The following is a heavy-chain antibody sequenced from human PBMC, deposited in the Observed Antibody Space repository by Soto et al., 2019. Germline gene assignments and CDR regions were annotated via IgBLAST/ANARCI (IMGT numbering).Heavy chain of an antibody. J-gene: IGHJ6*03. V-gene: IGHV4-31*11. CDR3: ARDSRYYYGSGSYKEGYYYYMDV. CDR2: IYYSGST. Sequence: PSETLSLTCAVYGGSFSGYYWSWIRQHPGKGLEWIGYIYYSGSTYYNPSLKSRVTISVDTSKNQFSLKLSSVTAADTAVYYCARDSRYYYGSGSYKEGYYYYMDVWGKGTTVTVSS. CDR1: GGSFSGYY. D-gene: IGHD3-10*01.